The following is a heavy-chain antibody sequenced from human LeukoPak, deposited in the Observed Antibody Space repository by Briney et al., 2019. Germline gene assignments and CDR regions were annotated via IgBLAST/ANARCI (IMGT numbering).Heavy chain of an antibody. CDR2: MNPNSGNT. J-gene: IGHJ4*02. Sequence: GASAKVSCKASGYTFTSSDINWVRQATGQGLEWMGWMNPNSGNTGYAQKFQGRVTLTRDTSISTAYMELTSLRSEDTAVYYCARPLSRLNHYGDSVADSWGQGTLVTVSS. D-gene: IGHD4-17*01. CDR3: ARPLSRLNHYGDSVADS. V-gene: IGHV1-8*01. CDR1: GYTFTSSD.